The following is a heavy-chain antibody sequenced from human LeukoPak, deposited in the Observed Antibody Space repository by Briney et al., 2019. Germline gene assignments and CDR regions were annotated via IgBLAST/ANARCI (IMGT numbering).Heavy chain of an antibody. CDR3: ARHSTSLLGPFDY. V-gene: IGHV4-59*08. CDR1: GASLSSYY. Sequence: SETLSLTCSVSGASLSSYYWDWLRQPPGKGLEWIGYIYYSGSTNYNPSLKSRVTISVDTSKNQFSLKLSSVTAADTAVYYCARHSTSLLGPFDYWGQGTLVTVSS. CDR2: IYYSGST. D-gene: IGHD2-2*01. J-gene: IGHJ4*02.